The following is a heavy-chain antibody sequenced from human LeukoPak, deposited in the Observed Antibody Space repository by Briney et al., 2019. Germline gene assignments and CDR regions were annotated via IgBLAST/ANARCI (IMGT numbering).Heavy chain of an antibody. CDR3: ARHRSIAAAGYYYHYGMDV. CDR2: IDPSESYT. D-gene: IGHD6-13*01. Sequence: RGESLKISCKGSGDIFTSYWISWVRQMPGKGLEWMGRIDPSESYTNYSPSFQGHVTISVDKSISTAYLQWSSLKASDTAMYYCARHRSIAAAGYYYHYGMDVWGQGTTVTVS. CDR1: GDIFTSYW. J-gene: IGHJ6*02. V-gene: IGHV5-10-1*01.